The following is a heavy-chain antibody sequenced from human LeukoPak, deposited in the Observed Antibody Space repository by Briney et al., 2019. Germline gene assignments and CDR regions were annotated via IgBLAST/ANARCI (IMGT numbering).Heavy chain of an antibody. V-gene: IGHV1-2*02. CDR2: INPNSGGT. CDR1: GYTFTGYY. J-gene: IGHJ4*02. CDR3: ARATTVTIYYFDY. D-gene: IGHD4-17*01. Sequence: ASVKVSCKASGYTFTGYYMHWVRQAPGQGLEGMGWINPNSGGTNYAQKFQGRVTLTRSTSISTAYMELSRLRSDDTAVYYCARATTVTIYYFDYWGQGTLVTVSS.